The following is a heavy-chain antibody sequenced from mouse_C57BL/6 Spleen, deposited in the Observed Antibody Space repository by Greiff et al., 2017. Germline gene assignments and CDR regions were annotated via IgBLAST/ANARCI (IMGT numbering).Heavy chain of an antibody. CDR3: TILITTVFDY. CDR1: GYTFTDYE. CDR2: IDPETGGT. V-gene: IGHV1-15*01. J-gene: IGHJ2*01. Sequence: QVPLQQSGAELVRPGASVTLSCKASGYTFTDYEMHWVKQTPVHGLEWIGAIDPETGGTAYNQKFKGKAILTADKSSSTAYMELRSLTSEDSAVYYCTILITTVFDYWGQGTTLTVSS. D-gene: IGHD1-1*01.